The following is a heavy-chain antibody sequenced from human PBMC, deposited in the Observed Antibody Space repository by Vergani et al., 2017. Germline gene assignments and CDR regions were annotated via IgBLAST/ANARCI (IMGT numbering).Heavy chain of an antibody. V-gene: IGHV3-30-3*01. CDR1: GFALNRHA. CDR3: VRDRGLGAEGRCYTGAWDY. D-gene: IGHD2-2*02. CDR2: ISFYGTNE. J-gene: IGHJ4*02. Sequence: QVQLVESGGGVVQPGTSLRLSCVVSGFALNRHAMYWVRQAPGKGLEWVVGISFYGTNEYYPDLVKGRFTISRDIAKNTLYLQVRSLRLEDTGVYHCVRDRGLGAEGRCYTGAWDYEGQGTPVTVSS.